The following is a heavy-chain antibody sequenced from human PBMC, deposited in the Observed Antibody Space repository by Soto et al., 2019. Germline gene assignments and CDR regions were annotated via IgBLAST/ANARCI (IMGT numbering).Heavy chain of an antibody. Sequence: PSETLSLTCTVSSGTISSRSHYWAWIRQPPGKGLEWIGVIDDSGSTHYSESLKSRVTISVDTSKNQFSLKVSSVTATDTGVYYCARQGRNTRIVLIKHYATDFWGQGTAVTVSS. CDR1: SGTISSRSHY. J-gene: IGHJ6*02. D-gene: IGHD1-1*01. CDR2: IDDSGST. CDR3: ARQGRNTRIVLIKHYATDF. V-gene: IGHV4-39*01.